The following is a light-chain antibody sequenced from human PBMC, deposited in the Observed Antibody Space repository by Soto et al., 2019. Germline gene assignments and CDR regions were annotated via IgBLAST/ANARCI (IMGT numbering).Light chain of an antibody. CDR1: QAISNS. V-gene: IGKV1-27*01. CDR3: QRFNTARPT. Sequence: SPMTQSPSSLSASLGDRDAIPCPASQAISNSLAWYQQKPGKPPQLLIYAASTLQSGVPSRFSGSGSGTDFTLTISGLQPEDLATYYCQRFNTARPTFCQGTRLEIK. CDR2: AAS. J-gene: IGKJ5*01.